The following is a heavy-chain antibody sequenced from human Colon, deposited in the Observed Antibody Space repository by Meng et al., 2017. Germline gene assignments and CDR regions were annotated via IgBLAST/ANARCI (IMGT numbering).Heavy chain of an antibody. Sequence: QVQLQQGWSGLLEPSETLSLTCAVYGGSFSGYYWSWIRQPPGKGLEWIGEINHSGSTNYNPSLKSRVTISVDTSKNQFSLKLSSVTAADTAVYYCARERLSSGWYGGRWFDPWGQGTLVTVAS. V-gene: IGHV4-34*01. CDR3: ARERLSSGWYGGRWFDP. J-gene: IGHJ5*02. D-gene: IGHD6-19*01. CDR2: INHSGST. CDR1: GGSFSGYY.